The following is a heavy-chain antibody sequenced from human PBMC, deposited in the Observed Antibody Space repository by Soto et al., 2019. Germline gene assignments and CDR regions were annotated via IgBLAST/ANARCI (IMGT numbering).Heavy chain of an antibody. CDR1: GFTFSSYS. CDR2: ISSSSSTI. J-gene: IGHJ3*02. D-gene: IGHD3-9*01. CDR3: ARTLTIWSFSDAFDI. V-gene: IGHV3-48*01. Sequence: PGGSLRLSCAASGFTFSSYSMNWVRQAPGKGLEWVSYISSSSSTIYYADSVKGRFTISRDNAKNSLYLQMNSLRAEDTAVYYCARTLTIWSFSDAFDIWGQGTMVTVSS.